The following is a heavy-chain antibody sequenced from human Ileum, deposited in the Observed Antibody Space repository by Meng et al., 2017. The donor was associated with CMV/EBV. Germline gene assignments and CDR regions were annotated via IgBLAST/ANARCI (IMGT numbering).Heavy chain of an antibody. CDR2: IIPIFGTA. CDR3: ARVVTGIVVVPAAPQYNWFDP. V-gene: IGHV1-69*05. D-gene: IGHD2-2*01. Sequence: SVKVSCKASGGTFSSYAISWVRQAPGQGLEWMGGIIPIFGTANYAQKFQGRVTITTDESTSTAYMELSSLRSEDTAVYYCARVVTGIVVVPAAPQYNWFDPWGQGTLVTAPQ. J-gene: IGHJ5*02. CDR1: GGTFSSYA.